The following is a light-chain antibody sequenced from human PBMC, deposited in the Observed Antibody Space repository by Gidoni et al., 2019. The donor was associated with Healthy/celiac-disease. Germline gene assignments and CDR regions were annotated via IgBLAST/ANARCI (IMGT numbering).Light chain of an antibody. CDR1: QRFSSTY. V-gene: IGKV3-20*01. CDR3: QQYGSSPRYT. J-gene: IGKJ2*01. CDR2: GAS. Sequence: EIVLTQSPRTLSLSPGDRATLSCRASQRFSSTYLAGYLQKPGQAPRLLIYGASSRATGIPDRFSGSVSGTDFTLTISRLEPEDFAVYYCQQYGSSPRYTFGQGTKLEIK.